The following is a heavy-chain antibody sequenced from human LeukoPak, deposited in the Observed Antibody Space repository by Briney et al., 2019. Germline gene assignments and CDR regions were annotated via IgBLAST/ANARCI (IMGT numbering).Heavy chain of an antibody. Sequence: ASVKVSCKASGYTFTSYGISWVRQAPGQGLEWMGWISAYNGNTNYAQKLQGRVTMTTDTSTSTAYMERRSLRSDDTAVYYCAKGADYGDFRYYGMDVWGQGTTVTVSS. CDR1: GYTFTSYG. D-gene: IGHD4-17*01. CDR2: ISAYNGNT. V-gene: IGHV1-18*01. J-gene: IGHJ6*02. CDR3: AKGADYGDFRYYGMDV.